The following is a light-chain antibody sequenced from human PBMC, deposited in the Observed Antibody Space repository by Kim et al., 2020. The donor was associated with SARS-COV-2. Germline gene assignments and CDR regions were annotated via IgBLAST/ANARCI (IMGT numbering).Light chain of an antibody. Sequence: APGKTAIITCGGNDIGRKSVHWYQEQPGQAPVMVIYYNTDRPSGIPERVSGSNSGNTATLTINRVEAGDEAHYYCQVWDRSSDHVVFGGGTQLTVL. V-gene: IGLV3-21*04. CDR1: DIGRKS. CDR3: QVWDRSSDHVV. J-gene: IGLJ2*01. CDR2: YNT.